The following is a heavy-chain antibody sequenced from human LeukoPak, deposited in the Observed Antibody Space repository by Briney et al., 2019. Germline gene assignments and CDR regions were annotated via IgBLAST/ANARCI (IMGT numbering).Heavy chain of an antibody. CDR3: ARAGGSYSPSDY. Sequence: GASVTVSCKASGYTFTSYGISWVRQAPGQGLEWMGWINAYNDNTNYAQKFQGRVTMTTDTSTSTAYMELRSLRSDDTAVFYCARAGGSYSPSDYWGQGTLVTVSS. V-gene: IGHV1-18*01. D-gene: IGHD2-21*01. J-gene: IGHJ4*02. CDR1: GYTFTSYG. CDR2: INAYNDNT.